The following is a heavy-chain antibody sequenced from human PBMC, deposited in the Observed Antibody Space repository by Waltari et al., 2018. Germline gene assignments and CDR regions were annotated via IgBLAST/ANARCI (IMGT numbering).Heavy chain of an antibody. V-gene: IGHV3-21*01. CDR2: ITSSSMYR. Sequence: VQLVQSGAEVKKPGASVKVSCKASGFTFSSYSMNWVRQAPGKGLEGVSCITSSSMYRYYTDSVKGRFTISRDNAKNSLYLQMNSLRAEDTAVYYCARDPLHYYGSGSLYYFDYWGQGTLVTVSS. D-gene: IGHD3-10*01. J-gene: IGHJ4*02. CDR3: ARDPLHYYGSGSLYYFDY. CDR1: GFTFSSYS.